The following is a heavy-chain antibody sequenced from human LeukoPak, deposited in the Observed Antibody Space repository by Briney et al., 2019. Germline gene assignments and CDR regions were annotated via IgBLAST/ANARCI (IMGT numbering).Heavy chain of an antibody. CDR2: ISGSGSTI. CDR3: ARGLTYFDILTGSHDRLDYFDY. CDR1: GFTFSNYE. J-gene: IGHJ4*02. D-gene: IGHD3-9*01. Sequence: PGGSLRLSCAASGFTFSNYEMNWVRQAPGKGLDWVSYISGSGSTIYYADSVRGRFTISRDNAKKSLYLQMNSLRAEDTAVYYCARGLTYFDILTGSHDRLDYFDYWGQGTLVTVSS. V-gene: IGHV3-48*03.